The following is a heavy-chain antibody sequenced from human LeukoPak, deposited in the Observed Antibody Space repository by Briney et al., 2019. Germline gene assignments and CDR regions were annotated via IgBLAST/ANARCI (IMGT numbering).Heavy chain of an antibody. CDR2: IYYSGST. CDR3: ARLGGGVYDSSGYRTDY. V-gene: IGHV4-39*01. J-gene: IGHJ4*02. CDR1: GGSISSGGYY. D-gene: IGHD3-22*01. Sequence: PSETLSLTCTVSGGSISSGGYYWSWIRQPPGKGLEWIGSIYYSGSTYYNPSLKSRVTISVDTSKNQFSLKLSSVTASDTAVYYCARLGGGVYDSSGYRTDYWGQGTLVTVSS.